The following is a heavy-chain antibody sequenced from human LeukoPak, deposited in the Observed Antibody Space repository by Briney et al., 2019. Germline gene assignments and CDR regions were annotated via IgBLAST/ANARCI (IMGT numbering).Heavy chain of an antibody. V-gene: IGHV3-48*01. J-gene: IGHJ6*03. CDR3: ARGDTVTTNYYYYYMDV. D-gene: IGHD4-11*01. Sequence: PGGSLRLCCAASGFTFSSHSMNWVRQAPGKGLEWVSYISSSSSTIYYADSVRGRFTISRDNAKNSLYLQMNSLRAEDTAVYYCARGDTVTTNYYYYYMDVWGRGTTVTVSS. CDR1: GFTFSSHS. CDR2: ISSSSSTI.